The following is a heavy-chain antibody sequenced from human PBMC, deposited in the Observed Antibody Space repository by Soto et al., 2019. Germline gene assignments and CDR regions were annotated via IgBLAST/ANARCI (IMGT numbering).Heavy chain of an antibody. V-gene: IGHV3-23*01. D-gene: IGHD1-26*01. CDR3: AKNPGGLYFYPYAMDV. CDR1: GFTFSRYA. J-gene: IGHJ6*02. Sequence: PGGSLRLSCAASGFTFSRYAMTWVRQAPGKGLEWVSGISGSGAITYYADSVKGRFTISRDTSNNTLYLQMSSLRAEDTAIYYCAKNPGGLYFYPYAMDVWGQGTTVTVSS. CDR2: ISGSGAIT.